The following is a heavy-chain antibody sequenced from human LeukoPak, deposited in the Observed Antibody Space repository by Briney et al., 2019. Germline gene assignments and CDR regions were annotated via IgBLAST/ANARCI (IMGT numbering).Heavy chain of an antibody. V-gene: IGHV1-18*01. CDR1: GYIFTSYG. Sequence: ASMKVSCKASGYIFTSYGISWVRQAPGQGLEWMGWISAYNANTNYAQNLQGRVTMTTDTSTNTAYMELRSLRSDDTAVYYCARSYDSTYYMDVWGKGTTVTVSS. D-gene: IGHD3-22*01. CDR3: ARSYDSTYYMDV. J-gene: IGHJ6*03. CDR2: ISAYNANT.